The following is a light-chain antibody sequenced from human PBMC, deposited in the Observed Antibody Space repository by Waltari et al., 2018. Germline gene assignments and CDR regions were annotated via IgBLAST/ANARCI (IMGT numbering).Light chain of an antibody. V-gene: IGKV3-11*01. CDR1: QSVGNY. Sequence: ILFTQSPDPLTLSPGERATLSCWASQSVGNYLAWYQQKPGQAPRLLIYDASKRATGIPARFSGSGSGTDFTLTISSLEPEDFAVYYCQQRSISCTFGLGTRLEI. CDR3: QQRSISCT. CDR2: DAS. J-gene: IGKJ2*02.